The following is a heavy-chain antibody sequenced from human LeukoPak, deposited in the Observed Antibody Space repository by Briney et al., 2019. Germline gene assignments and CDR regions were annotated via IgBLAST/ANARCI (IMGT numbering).Heavy chain of an antibody. D-gene: IGHD5-24*01. J-gene: IGHJ4*02. CDR2: IFTSGTT. CDR3: AREVEMATQFDY. CDR1: GGSISSSY. Sequence: SETLSLTCTVSGGSISSSYWSWIRQPAGKGLEWIGRIFTSGTTEYNPSLNSRVTMSVDSSKNQVSLTLNSVTAADTAVYYCAREVEMATQFDYWGQGTLVTVSS. V-gene: IGHV4-4*07.